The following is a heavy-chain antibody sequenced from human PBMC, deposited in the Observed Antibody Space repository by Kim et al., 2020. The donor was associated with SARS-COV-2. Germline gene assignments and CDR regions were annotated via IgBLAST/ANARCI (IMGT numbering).Heavy chain of an antibody. CDR2: IYYSGST. CDR3: ARGRFSITIFGVVTRLFDY. D-gene: IGHD3-3*01. CDR1: GGSISSGDYY. J-gene: IGHJ4*02. Sequence: SETLSLTCTVSGGSISSGDYYWSWIRQPPGKGLEWIGYIYYSGSTYYNPSLKSRVTISVDTSKNQFSLKLSSVTAADTAVYYCARGRFSITIFGVVTRLFDYWGQGTLVTVSS. V-gene: IGHV4-30-4*01.